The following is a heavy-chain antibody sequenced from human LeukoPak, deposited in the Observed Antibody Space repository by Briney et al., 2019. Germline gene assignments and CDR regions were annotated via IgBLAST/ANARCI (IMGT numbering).Heavy chain of an antibody. V-gene: IGHV3-66*02. CDR2: IYSGGST. CDR3: ARDSSNYYDSSGYHYYYGMDV. J-gene: IGHJ6*02. CDR1: GFTVSSNY. D-gene: IGHD3-22*01. Sequence: PGGSLRLSCAASGFTVSSNYMSWVRQAPGKGLEWVSVIYSGGSTYYADSVKGRFTISRDNSKNTLYLQMNSLRAEDTAVYYCARDSSNYYDSSGYHYYYGMDVWGQGTTVTVSS.